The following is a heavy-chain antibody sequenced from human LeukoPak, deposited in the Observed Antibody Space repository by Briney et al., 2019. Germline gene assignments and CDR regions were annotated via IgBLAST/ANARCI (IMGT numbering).Heavy chain of an antibody. D-gene: IGHD2-21*02. V-gene: IGHV3-7*01. CDR2: INQDGSEK. CDR3: ARRFCSHTNCYSMEKFDY. J-gene: IGHJ4*02. Sequence: GGSLRLSCAASGFTFTNFWMSWVRQVPGKGLEWVANINQDGSEKYYVESVSGRFTISRDSATKSLYLQMDNLRAEDTALYYCARRFCSHTNCYSMEKFDYWGPGLLFTVST. CDR1: GFTFTNFW.